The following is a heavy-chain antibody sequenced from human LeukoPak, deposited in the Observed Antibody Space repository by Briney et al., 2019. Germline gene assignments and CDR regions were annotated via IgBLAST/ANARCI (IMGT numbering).Heavy chain of an antibody. D-gene: IGHD3-22*01. V-gene: IGHV4-59*01. Sequence: SETLSLTCTVSGGSISSYYWSWIRQPPGKGLEWIGYIYYSGSTNYNPSLKSRVTISVDTSKNQFSLKLSSVTAADTAVYYCARGIEYYYDSSGYYGAFDIWGQGTMVTVSS. CDR2: IYYSGST. J-gene: IGHJ3*02. CDR3: ARGIEYYYDSSGYYGAFDI. CDR1: GGSISSYY.